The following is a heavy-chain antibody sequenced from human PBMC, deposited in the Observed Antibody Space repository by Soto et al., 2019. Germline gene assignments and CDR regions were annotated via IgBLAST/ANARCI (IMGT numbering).Heavy chain of an antibody. CDR3: VKDSNYYDSSGYYY. CDR2: ISYDGSNK. J-gene: IGHJ4*02. CDR1: GFTFSSYG. Sequence: GGSLRLSCAASGFTFSSYGMHWVRQAPGKGLEWVAVISYDGSNKYYADSVKGRFTISRDNSKNTLYLQMSSLRAEDTAVYYCVKDSNYYDSSGYYYWGQGTLVTVPS. V-gene: IGHV3-30*18. D-gene: IGHD3-22*01.